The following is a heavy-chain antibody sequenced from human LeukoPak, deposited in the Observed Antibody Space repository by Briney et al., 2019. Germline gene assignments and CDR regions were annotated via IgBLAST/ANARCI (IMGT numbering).Heavy chain of an antibody. D-gene: IGHD3-22*01. J-gene: IGHJ4*02. CDR3: ARAFTSTGYYYVEY. CDR1: GFTFSSFG. CDR2: IWYDGNNK. Sequence: PGGSLRLSCAASGFTFSSFGMHWVRQAPGKGLEWVAVIWYDGNNKYYADSVKGRFTISRDNSKNTLYLQMNSLRAEDAAVYYCARAFTSTGYYYVEYWGQGTPVTVSS. V-gene: IGHV3-33*01.